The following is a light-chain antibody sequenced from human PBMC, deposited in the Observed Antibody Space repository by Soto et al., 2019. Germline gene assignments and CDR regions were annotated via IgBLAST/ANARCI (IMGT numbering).Light chain of an antibody. J-gene: IGKJ4*01. CDR3: LQHNSYPLT. V-gene: IGKV1-17*01. CDR1: QGIRRD. Sequence: DIQMTQSPSSLSAPVGGRVTITCRASQGIRRDLGWYQQKPGKAPTRLIYAVSSLHSGVPSRFRGSGSGTEITLTSSSLQTEDSATYYCLQHNSYPLTVGGVTKVEI. CDR2: AVS.